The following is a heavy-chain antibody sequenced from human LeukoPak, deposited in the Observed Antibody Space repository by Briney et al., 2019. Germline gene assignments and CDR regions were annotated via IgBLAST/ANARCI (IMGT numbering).Heavy chain of an antibody. V-gene: IGHV4-39*01. CDR3: ARPRGLLWFGELSWFDP. CDR1: GGSISSSSYY. J-gene: IGHJ5*02. CDR2: IYYSGST. Sequence: SETLSLTCTVSGGSISSSSYYWGWIRQPPGKGLEWIGSIYYSGSTYYNPSLKSRVTISVDTSKNQFSLKLSSVTAADTAVYYCARPRGLLWFGELSWFDPWGQGTLVTVSS. D-gene: IGHD3-10*01.